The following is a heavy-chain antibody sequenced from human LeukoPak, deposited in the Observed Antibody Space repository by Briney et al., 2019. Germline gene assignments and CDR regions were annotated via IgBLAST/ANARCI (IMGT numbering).Heavy chain of an antibody. Sequence: GGSLRLSCAASGFAFTTYNMHWVRQAPGKGLEWVSSNSGRGTYIYYADSLRGRFTISRDNAKNSLYLQMNSLRAEDTAVYYCAKGGSGSYVWFDPWGQGALVTVSS. CDR2: NSGRGTYI. CDR3: AKGGSGSYVWFDP. V-gene: IGHV3-21*01. D-gene: IGHD3-10*01. CDR1: GFAFTTYN. J-gene: IGHJ5*02.